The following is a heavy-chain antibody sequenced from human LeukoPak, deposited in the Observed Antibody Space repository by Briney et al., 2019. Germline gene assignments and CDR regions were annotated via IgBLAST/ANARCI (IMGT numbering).Heavy chain of an antibody. J-gene: IGHJ4*02. Sequence: PSGTLSLTCAVSGGSISSSNWWSWVRQPPGKGLEWIGEIYHSGSTNYNPSLKSRVTISVDTSKNQFSLKLSSVTAADTAVYYCARHGFHYYGSGSYYNWGAKAYYFDYWGQGTLVTVSS. V-gene: IGHV4-4*02. D-gene: IGHD3-10*01. CDR1: GGSISSSNW. CDR2: IYHSGST. CDR3: ARHGFHYYGSGSYYNWGAKAYYFDY.